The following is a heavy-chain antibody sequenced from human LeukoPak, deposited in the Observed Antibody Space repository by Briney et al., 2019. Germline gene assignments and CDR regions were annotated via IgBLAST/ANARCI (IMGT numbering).Heavy chain of an antibody. V-gene: IGHV3-23*01. CDR2: IRSDGGST. CDR3: ARYGSGYDLIDY. D-gene: IGHD5-12*01. Sequence: GGSLRLSCAASGFTFSSYDMSWVRQAPGKGLEWVSFIRSDGGSTLYADSVKGRFTIFRDNAKNTLNLQMNSLRAEDTAVYYCARYGSGYDLIDYWGQGTLVTVSS. CDR1: GFTFSSYD. J-gene: IGHJ4*02.